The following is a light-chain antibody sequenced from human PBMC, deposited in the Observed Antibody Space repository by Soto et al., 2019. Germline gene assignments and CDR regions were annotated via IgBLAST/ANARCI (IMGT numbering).Light chain of an antibody. CDR1: QSISSW. Sequence: DSQMTQAPSTLSASVGDRLTITCRTSQSISSWLAWYQQKPGKXPKXXIYKASTLKSGVPSRFSGSGSGTDFTITISSLEPEDFETYYCQQLFNSPITFGQGTRLEIK. CDR3: QQLFNSPIT. J-gene: IGKJ5*01. CDR2: KAS. V-gene: IGKV1-5*03.